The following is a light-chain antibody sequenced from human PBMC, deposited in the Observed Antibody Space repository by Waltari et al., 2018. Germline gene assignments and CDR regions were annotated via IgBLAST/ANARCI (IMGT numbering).Light chain of an antibody. CDR1: QSVTSSY. V-gene: IGKV3-20*01. CDR2: GAS. Sequence: EIVLTQSPGPLSLSPGERATLPCRARQSVTSSYLAWYQQKPGQSPRLLIYGASSRATGIPDRFSGSGSGTDFTLTISRLEPEDSAVYYCQQYGSSPRTFGQGTKVEIK. CDR3: QQYGSSPRT. J-gene: IGKJ1*01.